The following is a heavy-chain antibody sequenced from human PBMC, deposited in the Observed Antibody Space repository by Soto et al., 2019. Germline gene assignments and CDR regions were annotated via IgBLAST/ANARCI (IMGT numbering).Heavy chain of an antibody. V-gene: IGHV4-61*01. Sequence: SETLSLTCTVSGGSVSSGSYYWSWIRQPPGKGLEWIRYIYYSGSTNYNPSLKSRVTISVDTSKNQFSLKLSSVTAADTAVYYCARDWDSTGGWFDPWGQGTLVTVSS. J-gene: IGHJ5*02. D-gene: IGHD1-26*01. CDR2: IYYSGST. CDR3: ARDWDSTGGWFDP. CDR1: GGSVSSGSYY.